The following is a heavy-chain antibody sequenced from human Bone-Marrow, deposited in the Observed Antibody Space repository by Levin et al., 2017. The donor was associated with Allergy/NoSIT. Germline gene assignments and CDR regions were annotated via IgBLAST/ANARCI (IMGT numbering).Heavy chain of an antibody. J-gene: IGHJ3*02. CDR3: ARGSSSDSGSYLVAFDI. V-gene: IGHV3-33*01. D-gene: IGHD1-26*01. CDR1: GFTFSSYG. CDR2: IWYDGSNK. Sequence: GESLKISCAASGFTFSSYGMHWVRQAPGKGLEWVAVIWYDGSNKYYADSVKGRFTISRDNSKNTLYLQMNSLRAEDTAVYYCARGSSSDSGSYLVAFDIWGQGTMVTVSS.